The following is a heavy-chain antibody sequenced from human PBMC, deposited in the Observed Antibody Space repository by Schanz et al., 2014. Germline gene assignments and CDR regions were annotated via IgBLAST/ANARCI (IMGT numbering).Heavy chain of an antibody. J-gene: IGHJ6*02. CDR3: ARDSLRGATGGYGMDV. V-gene: IGHV4-61*02. CDR2: VYTSGST. Sequence: QVQLQESGPGLVKPSQTLSLTCSVSGGSISSGSYYWNWIRQPAGKGLEWIGRVYTSGSTNYNPSRKSRVTISLDTSKNQFSLKVRSVTAADTAVYYCARDSLRGATGGYGMDVWGQGTTXTVSS. CDR1: GGSISSGSYY. D-gene: IGHD2-8*02.